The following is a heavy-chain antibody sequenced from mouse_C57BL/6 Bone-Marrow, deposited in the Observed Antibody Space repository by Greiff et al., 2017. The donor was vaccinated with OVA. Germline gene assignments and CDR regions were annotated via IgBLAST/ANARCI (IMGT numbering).Heavy chain of an antibody. J-gene: IGHJ4*01. CDR3: ARRGLCYAMDY. V-gene: IGHV1-26*01. Sequence: VQLQQSGPELVKPGASVKISCKASGYTFTDYYMNWVKQSHGKSLEWIGDINPNNGGTSYNQKFKGKATLTVDKSSSTAYMELRSLTSEDSAVYYCARRGLCYAMDYWGQGTSVTVSS. CDR1: GYTFTDYY. CDR2: INPNNGGT. D-gene: IGHD3-3*01.